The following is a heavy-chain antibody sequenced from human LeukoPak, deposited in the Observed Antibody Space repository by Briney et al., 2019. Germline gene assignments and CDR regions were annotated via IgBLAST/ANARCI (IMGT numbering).Heavy chain of an antibody. CDR3: ASVGRQWLVFDY. J-gene: IGHJ4*02. V-gene: IGHV3-48*03. CDR1: GFSFSSYV. Sequence: GGPLRLSCVASGFSFSSYVMNWVRQAPGKGLEWVSYIRSSGSAIYYADSVKGRFTISSDNAKNSLYLHLNTLRAEHRAADQCASVGRQWLVFDYWGQGTLVTVSS. CDR2: IRSSGSAI. D-gene: IGHD6-19*01.